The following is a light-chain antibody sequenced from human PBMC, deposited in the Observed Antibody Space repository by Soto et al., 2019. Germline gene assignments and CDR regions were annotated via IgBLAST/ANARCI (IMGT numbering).Light chain of an antibody. CDR2: AAS. J-gene: IGKJ1*01. Sequence: DIQLTQSPSFLSASVGDRITITCRASQGISSYLAWYQQKPGKAPKLLIYAASTLQSGVPSRFSGSGSGTEFTLTISSLQPEDIATYYCQLLNSYPPWTFGQGTKVEIK. CDR1: QGISSY. V-gene: IGKV1-9*01. CDR3: QLLNSYPPWT.